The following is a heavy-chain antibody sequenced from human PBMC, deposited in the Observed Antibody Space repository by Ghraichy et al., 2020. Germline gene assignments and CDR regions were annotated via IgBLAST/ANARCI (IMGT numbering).Heavy chain of an antibody. D-gene: IGHD3-3*01. V-gene: IGHV3-30*04. Sequence: GGSLRLSCAASGFTFSSYAMHWVRQAPGKGLEWVAVISYDGSNKYYADSVKGRFTISRDNSKNTLYLQMNSLRAEDTAVYYCASLFVEPEAKLKFDYWGQGTLVTVSS. CDR1: GFTFSSYA. J-gene: IGHJ4*02. CDR3: ASLFVEPEAKLKFDY. CDR2: ISYDGSNK.